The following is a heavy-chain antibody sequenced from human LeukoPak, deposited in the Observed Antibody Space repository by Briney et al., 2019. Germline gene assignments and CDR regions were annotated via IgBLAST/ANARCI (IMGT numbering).Heavy chain of an antibody. CDR1: GFTVSSNY. J-gene: IGHJ5*02. V-gene: IGHV3-66*01. Sequence: GGSLRLSCAASGFTVSSNYMSWVRQAPGKGLEWVSVIYSGGSTYYADSVKGRFTISRDNSKNTLYLQMNSLRAEDTAVYYCAREASGYTNWFDPWGQGTLVTVSS. CDR2: IYSGGST. CDR3: AREASGYTNWFDP. D-gene: IGHD5-12*01.